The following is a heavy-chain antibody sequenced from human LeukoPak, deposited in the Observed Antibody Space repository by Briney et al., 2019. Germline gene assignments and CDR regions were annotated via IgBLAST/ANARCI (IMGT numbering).Heavy chain of an antibody. Sequence: GGSLRLSCAASGFTFSTYAMYWVRRAPGKGLEWVAVISYDGNNKYYADSVKGRFTISRDNAKNSLYLQMNSLRAEDTAVYYCANGTGDLNYWGQGTLVTVSS. V-gene: IGHV3-30-3*01. CDR1: GFTFSTYA. CDR2: ISYDGNNK. CDR3: ANGTGDLNY. D-gene: IGHD7-27*01. J-gene: IGHJ4*02.